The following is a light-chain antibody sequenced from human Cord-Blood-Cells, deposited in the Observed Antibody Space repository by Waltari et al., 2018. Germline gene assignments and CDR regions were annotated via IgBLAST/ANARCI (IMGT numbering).Light chain of an antibody. Sequence: QSALTQPASVSGSPGQPTTISCTGTSSDVGGHNYVPWYQQHPGKAPKLMIYDVSNRPSGVSNRFSGSKSGNTASLTISGLQAEDEADYYCSSYTSSSYVVFGGGTKLTVL. J-gene: IGLJ2*01. V-gene: IGLV2-14*01. CDR2: DVS. CDR3: SSYTSSSYVV. CDR1: SSDVGGHNY.